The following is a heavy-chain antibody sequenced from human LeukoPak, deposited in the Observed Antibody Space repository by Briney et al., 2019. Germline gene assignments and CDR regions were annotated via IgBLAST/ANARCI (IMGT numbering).Heavy chain of an antibody. D-gene: IGHD2-21*02. Sequence: PGGSLRLSCAASGFTFSSYEMNWVRQAPGKGLEWVLYISSSGSTIYYADSVKGRFTISRDNAKNSLYLQMNSLRAEDTAVYYCARDPGDCGGDCDDYWGQGTLVTVSS. CDR2: ISSSGSTI. CDR1: GFTFSSYE. CDR3: ARDPGDCGGDCDDY. J-gene: IGHJ4*02. V-gene: IGHV3-48*03.